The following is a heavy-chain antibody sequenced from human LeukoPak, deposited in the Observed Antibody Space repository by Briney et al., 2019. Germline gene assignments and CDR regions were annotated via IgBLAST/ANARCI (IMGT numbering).Heavy chain of an antibody. D-gene: IGHD4-17*01. CDR1: GYSFTSYW. Sequence: GESLKISCKGSGYSFTSYWIGWVRQMPGKGLEWMGIIYPGDSDTRYSPSFQGQVTISADKSISTAYLQWSSLKASDTAMYYCARPYDDYGDYGGRSHRDAFDIWGQGTMVTVSS. CDR2: IYPGDSDT. J-gene: IGHJ3*02. V-gene: IGHV5-51*01. CDR3: ARPYDDYGDYGGRSHRDAFDI.